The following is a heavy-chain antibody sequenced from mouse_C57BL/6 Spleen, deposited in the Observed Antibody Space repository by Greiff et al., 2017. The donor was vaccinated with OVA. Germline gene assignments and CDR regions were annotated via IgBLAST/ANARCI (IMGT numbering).Heavy chain of an antibody. CDR3: ARRGFYYDYDY. D-gene: IGHD2-4*01. Sequence: VKLQQPGAELVMPGASVKLSCKASGYTFTSYWMHWVKQRPGQGLEWIGEIDPSDSYTNYNQKFKGKSTLTVDKSSSTAYMQLSSLTSEDSAVYYCARRGFYYDYDYWGQGTTLTVSS. CDR1: GYTFTSYW. J-gene: IGHJ2*01. CDR2: IDPSDSYT. V-gene: IGHV1-69*01.